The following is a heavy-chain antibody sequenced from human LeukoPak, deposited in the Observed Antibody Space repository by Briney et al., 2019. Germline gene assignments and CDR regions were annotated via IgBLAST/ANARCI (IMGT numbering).Heavy chain of an antibody. J-gene: IGHJ4*02. CDR2: IYYSRST. D-gene: IGHD3-10*01. CDR3: ARPGAWGSLDY. Sequence: PSETLSLTCTVSGGSISSTNSYWGWIRQPPGKGLEWIGTIYYSRSTYYNPSLRSRVTISVDTSKNQFSPKLSSVTAADTAVYYCARPGAWGSLDYWGQGTLVTVSS. CDR1: GGSISSTNSY. V-gene: IGHV4-39*01.